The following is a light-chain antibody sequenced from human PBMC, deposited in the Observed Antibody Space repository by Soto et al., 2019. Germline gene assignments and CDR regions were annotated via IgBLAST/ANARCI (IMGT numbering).Light chain of an antibody. V-gene: IGKV1-5*03. CDR2: RAS. Sequence: DIQMTQSPSTLSASVGDRVTITCRASQSISNWLAWYQQKPGKAPKLLIYRASTLECGVPSRFSGSVSGTEFTLTISSLEPDDFLAYYCQQYISVSLLTFGGGTKVEIK. CDR3: QQYISVSLLT. J-gene: IGKJ4*01. CDR1: QSISNW.